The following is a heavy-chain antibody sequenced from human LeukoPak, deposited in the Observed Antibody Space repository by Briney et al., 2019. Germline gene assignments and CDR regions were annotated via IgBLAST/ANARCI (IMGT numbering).Heavy chain of an antibody. Sequence: GESLKISCKGSGYSFTNYWIGWVRQMPGKGLEWMGIIYPGDSDTRYSPSFQGQVTISADKSISTAYLQWSSLKASDTAMYYCARQDCTNGVCYSDWYFDLWGRGTLVTVSS. J-gene: IGHJ2*01. V-gene: IGHV5-51*01. D-gene: IGHD2-8*01. CDR1: GYSFTNYW. CDR2: IYPGDSDT. CDR3: ARQDCTNGVCYSDWYFDL.